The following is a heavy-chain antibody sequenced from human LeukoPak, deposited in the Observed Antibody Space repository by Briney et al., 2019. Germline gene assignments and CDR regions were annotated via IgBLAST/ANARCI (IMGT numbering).Heavy chain of an antibody. D-gene: IGHD1-26*01. CDR2: IIPIFGIA. V-gene: IGHV1-69*05. Sequence: ASVKVSCKASGGTFSSYAISWVRQAPGQGVEWMGRIIPIFGIANYAQKFQGRVTITTDESTSTAYMELSSLRSEDTAVYSCATDGGKWELLFDYWGQGTLVTVSS. CDR1: GGTFSSYA. J-gene: IGHJ4*02. CDR3: ATDGGKWELLFDY.